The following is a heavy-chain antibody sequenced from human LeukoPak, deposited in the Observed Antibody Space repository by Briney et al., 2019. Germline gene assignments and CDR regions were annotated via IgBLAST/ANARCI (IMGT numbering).Heavy chain of an antibody. J-gene: IGHJ4*02. V-gene: IGHV3-15*01. CDR3: ITDYYDTSGYPQNY. D-gene: IGHD3-22*01. CDR1: GFTFSSAW. CDR2: IKSKTDGGTT. Sequence: KSGGSLRLSCAASGFTFSSAWMSWVRQAPGKGLEWVGRIKSKTDGGTTDYAAPVKGRFTISRDDSRNTLYLQMNSLKTEDTAVYYCITDYYDTSGYPQNYWGQGTLVTVSS.